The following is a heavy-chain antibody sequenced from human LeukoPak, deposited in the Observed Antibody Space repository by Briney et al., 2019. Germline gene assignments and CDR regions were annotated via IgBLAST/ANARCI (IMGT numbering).Heavy chain of an antibody. D-gene: IGHD3-16*01. CDR2: IYYSGST. J-gene: IGHJ6*03. CDR3: AREDLTGGLRFYYYYYMDV. Sequence: PSETLSLTCTVSGGSISSSSYYWGWIRQPPGKGLEWIGSIYYSGSTYYNPSLKSRVTISVDTSKNQFSLKLSSVTAADTAVYYCAREDLTGGLRFYYYYYMDVWGTGTMVTVS. V-gene: IGHV4-39*07. CDR1: GGSISSSSYY.